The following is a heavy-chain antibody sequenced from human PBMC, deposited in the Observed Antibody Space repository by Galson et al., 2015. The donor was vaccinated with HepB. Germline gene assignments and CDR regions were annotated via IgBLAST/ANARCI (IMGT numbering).Heavy chain of an antibody. CDR3: ARGATSDGDDV. CDR1: GYTFNDYY. CDR2: INPNSGGT. J-gene: IGHJ4*02. Sequence: SVKVSCKAYGYTFNDYYLHWVRQAPGQGLEWMGRINPNSGGTRFAQKFQGRVTMTRDTSIRTAYMELSRLRSGDTAVYYCARGATSDGDDVWGQGTLVTVSS. V-gene: IGHV1-2*06. D-gene: IGHD4-17*01.